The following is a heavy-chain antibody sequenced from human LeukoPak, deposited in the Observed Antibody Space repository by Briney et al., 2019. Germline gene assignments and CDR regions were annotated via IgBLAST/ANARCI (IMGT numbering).Heavy chain of an antibody. J-gene: IGHJ4*02. CDR2: IHYTGST. CDR1: GGSISSYY. CDR3: TSTPDYYDSSGIFDY. Sequence: SETLSLTCTVSGGSISSYYWSWIRQPPGRGLEWIGYIHYTGSTNYNPSLKSRVTISVDTSKNQFSLKLSSVTAADTAVYYCTSTPDYYDSSGIFDYWGQGTLVTVSS. V-gene: IGHV4-59*01. D-gene: IGHD3-22*01.